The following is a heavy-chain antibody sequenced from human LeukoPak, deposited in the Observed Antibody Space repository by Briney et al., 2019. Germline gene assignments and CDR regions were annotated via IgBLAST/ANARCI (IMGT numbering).Heavy chain of an antibody. CDR2: INREGSST. J-gene: IGHJ6*02. CDR3: ARRSGSAYGMDV. Sequence: PGGSLRLSCAASGFTFSSNWMHWVRHAPGKGLVWVSRINREGSSTIYADSVKGRFTISRDNAKNPVYLQMNSLRAEDTAVYYCARRSGSAYGMDVWGQGTTVSVSS. V-gene: IGHV3-74*01. D-gene: IGHD6-19*01. CDR1: GFTFSSNW.